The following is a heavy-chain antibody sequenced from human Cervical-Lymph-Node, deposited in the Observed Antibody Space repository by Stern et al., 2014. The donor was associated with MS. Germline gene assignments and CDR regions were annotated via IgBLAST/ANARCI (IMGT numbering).Heavy chain of an antibody. D-gene: IGHD1-26*01. V-gene: IGHV1-46*01. Sequence: QVQLGQSGAEVKKPGASVKVSCKASGYTFTNFFIHWVRQAPGQGLEWMGIINPNGGTTRYAQRFQDRVTMSRDTSTSTVYMELSSLRSEDTAVYFCARSDWERYFDLWGRGTQVTVSS. CDR3: ARSDWERYFDL. CDR1: GYTFTNFF. CDR2: INPNGGTT. J-gene: IGHJ2*01.